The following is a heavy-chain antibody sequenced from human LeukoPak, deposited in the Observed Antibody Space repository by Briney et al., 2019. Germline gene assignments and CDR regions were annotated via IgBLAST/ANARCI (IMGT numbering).Heavy chain of an antibody. J-gene: IGHJ4*02. D-gene: IGHD4-17*01. V-gene: IGHV4-59*08. Sequence: PSETLSLTCTVSGGSISNYFWSWIRQTPGKGLEWIAYIYSSGRTNYNPSLKSRVTISIDTSKNQFSLKMSSVTAADTAVYYCARHPSWPGYGGTFDYWGQGTLVTVSS. CDR3: ARHPSWPGYGGTFDY. CDR2: IYSSGRT. CDR1: GGSISNYF.